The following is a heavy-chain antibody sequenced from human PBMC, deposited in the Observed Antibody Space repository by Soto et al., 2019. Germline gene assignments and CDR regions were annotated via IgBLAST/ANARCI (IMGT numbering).Heavy chain of an antibody. Sequence: AGGSLRLSCAASGFTFSSYSMNWVRQAPGKGLEWVSSISSSSSYIYYADSVKGRFTISRDNAKNSLYLQMNSLRAEDTAVYYCARSGGNWFDPWGQGTLVTVSS. CDR3: ARSGGNWFDP. CDR2: ISSSSSYI. V-gene: IGHV3-21*01. CDR1: GFTFSSYS. J-gene: IGHJ5*02. D-gene: IGHD3-16*01.